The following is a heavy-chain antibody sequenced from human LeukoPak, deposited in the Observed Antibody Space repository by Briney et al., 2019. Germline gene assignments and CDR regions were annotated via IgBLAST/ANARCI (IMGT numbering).Heavy chain of an antibody. CDR3: ARGGVWDPGAFDI. J-gene: IGHJ3*02. V-gene: IGHV6-1*01. Sequence: SQTLSLTCAISGDSVSSNSGAWNWIRQSPSGGLEWLGRTYYRSTWYYEYAVSVRSQATVSPDTSKNQFSLHLNSVTPEGTAVYYCARGGVWDPGAFDIWGQGTMVTVSS. CDR1: GDSVSSNSGA. CDR2: TYYRSTWYY. D-gene: IGHD1-26*01.